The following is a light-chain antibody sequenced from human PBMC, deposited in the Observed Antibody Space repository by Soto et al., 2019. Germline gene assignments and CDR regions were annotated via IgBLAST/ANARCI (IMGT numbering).Light chain of an antibody. J-gene: IGLJ2*01. CDR3: QSYDTSLSGYVI. V-gene: IGLV1-40*01. CDR1: SSNIGARYD. Sequence: QSVLTPPPSVSGAPGQRVTISCTGSSSNIGARYDVHWYQHLPGTAPKLLIYGNTNRPSGVPDRFSGSKSGTSASLAITGLQAEDEADYYCQSYDTSLSGYVIFGGGTKLTFL. CDR2: GNT.